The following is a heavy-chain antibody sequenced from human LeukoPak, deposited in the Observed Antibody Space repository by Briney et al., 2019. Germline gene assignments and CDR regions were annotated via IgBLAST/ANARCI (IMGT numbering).Heavy chain of an antibody. D-gene: IGHD3-16*01. V-gene: IGHV3-48*01. Sequence: GGSLRLSCAASGFTFSTYHMNWVRQAPGKGLEWVSYISSSSSTIYYADSVKGRFTISRDNAKNSLYLQMNSLRAEDTAIYYCARGRLNYVDYWGQGTLVTVSS. J-gene: IGHJ4*02. CDR3: ARGRLNYVDY. CDR2: ISSSSSTI. CDR1: GFTFSTYH.